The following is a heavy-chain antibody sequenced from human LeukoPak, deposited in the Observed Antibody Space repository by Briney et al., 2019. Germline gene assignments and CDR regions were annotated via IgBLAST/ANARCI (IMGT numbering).Heavy chain of an antibody. CDR1: GGTFSSYA. Sequence: ASVKVSCKASGGTFSSYAISWVRQAPGQGLEWMGGIIPIFGTANYAQQVQGRVTMTTDTSTSTAYMELRSLRSDDTAVYYCARTFYGSGSYFSDYWGQGTLVTVSS. J-gene: IGHJ4*02. D-gene: IGHD3-10*01. CDR2: IIPIFGTA. V-gene: IGHV1-69*05. CDR3: ARTFYGSGSYFSDY.